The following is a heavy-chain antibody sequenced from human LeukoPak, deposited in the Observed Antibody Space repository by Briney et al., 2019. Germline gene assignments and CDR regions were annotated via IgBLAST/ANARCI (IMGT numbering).Heavy chain of an antibody. V-gene: IGHV1-58*02. J-gene: IGHJ4*02. Sequence: ASVKVSCKASGFTFTSTAMQWVRQARGQRLEWIGWILVGSGNTNYAQMFQERVTLTWDVSTSTAYMVLSSLRSEDTAIYYCASDPPYTSSSAWWGQGTLVTVSS. CDR3: ASDPPYTSSSAW. D-gene: IGHD6-6*01. CDR2: ILVGSGNT. CDR1: GFTFTSTA.